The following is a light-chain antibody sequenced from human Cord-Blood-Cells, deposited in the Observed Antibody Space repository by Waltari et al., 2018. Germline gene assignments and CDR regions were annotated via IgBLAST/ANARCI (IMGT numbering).Light chain of an antibody. Sequence: EIALTQSPATLSLSPCERATLPCRASQSVSSYLAWYQQKPGQAPRLLIYDASNRATGIPARFIGSGSGTDFTLTISSLEPEDCAVYYCQQRSNWPPIFTFGPGTKVDIK. J-gene: IGKJ3*01. CDR2: DAS. CDR1: QSVSSY. V-gene: IGKV3-11*01. CDR3: QQRSNWPPIFT.